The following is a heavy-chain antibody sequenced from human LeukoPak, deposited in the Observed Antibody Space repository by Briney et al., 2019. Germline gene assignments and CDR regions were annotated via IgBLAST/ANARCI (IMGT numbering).Heavy chain of an antibody. CDR2: FDPEDGET. CDR1: GYTLTELS. J-gene: IGHJ4*02. CDR3: ATEGALGGLHTYYFDY. Sequence: ASVKVSCKVSGYTLTELSMHWVRQAPGKGLEWMGGFDPEDGETIYAQKFQGRVTMTEDTSTDTAYMELSSLRSEDTAVYYCATEGALGGLHTYYFDYWGQGTLVTVSS. V-gene: IGHV1-24*01. D-gene: IGHD5-24*01.